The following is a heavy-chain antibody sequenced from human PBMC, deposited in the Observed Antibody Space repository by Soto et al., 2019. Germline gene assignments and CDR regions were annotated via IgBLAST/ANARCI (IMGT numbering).Heavy chain of an antibody. V-gene: IGHV4-61*01. D-gene: IGHD3-22*01. J-gene: IGHJ5*02. CDR2: IYYSGST. Sequence: PSETLSLTCTVSGGSVSSGSYYWSWIRQPPGKGLEWIGYIYYSGSTNYNPSLKSRVTISVDTSKNQFSLKLGSVTAADTAVYYCARRSGYHSWFDPWGQGTLVTVSS. CDR3: ARRSGYHSWFDP. CDR1: GGSVSSGSYY.